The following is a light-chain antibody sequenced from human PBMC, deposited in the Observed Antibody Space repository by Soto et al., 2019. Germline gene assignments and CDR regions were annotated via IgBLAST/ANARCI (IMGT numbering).Light chain of an antibody. CDR3: QQSGSSPFT. J-gene: IGKJ3*01. Sequence: EIVLTQSPGTLSLSPGERDTLSCRASQSVSSSYLAWYQQKPGQAPRLLIYGASSRATGIPDRFSGSGSGTDFTLTISRLEPEDFAVYYCQQSGSSPFTFGPGTKVDIK. CDR1: QSVSSSY. CDR2: GAS. V-gene: IGKV3-20*01.